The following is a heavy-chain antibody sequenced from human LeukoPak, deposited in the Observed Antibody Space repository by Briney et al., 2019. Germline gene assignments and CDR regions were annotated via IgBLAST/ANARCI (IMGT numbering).Heavy chain of an antibody. V-gene: IGHV4-59*01. Sequence: PSETLSLTCTVSGGPISSSFWSWIRQPPGKGLEWTGHIYYSGSTNYNPSLKSRVIISVDTSKNQFSLKLSSVTAADTAVYSCARRGANSGSYSHFDLWGRGTLVTVSA. D-gene: IGHD1-26*01. J-gene: IGHJ2*01. CDR3: ARRGANSGSYSHFDL. CDR1: GGPISSSF. CDR2: IYYSGST.